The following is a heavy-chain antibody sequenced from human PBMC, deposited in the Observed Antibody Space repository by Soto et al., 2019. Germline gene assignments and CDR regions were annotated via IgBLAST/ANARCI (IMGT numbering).Heavy chain of an antibody. Sequence: PSETLSLTCAVSGYSISSGYSWGWIRQPPGKGLGWGGYLYPSGISDYNPSLKSRVTISVDTSKNQFSLKVRSVTAADTSVYYSARYSSSYFDYWGQGSRVTVSS. CDR2: LYPSGIS. CDR1: GYSISSGYS. V-gene: IGHV4-38-2*01. J-gene: IGHJ4*02. D-gene: IGHD6-6*01. CDR3: ARYSSSYFDY.